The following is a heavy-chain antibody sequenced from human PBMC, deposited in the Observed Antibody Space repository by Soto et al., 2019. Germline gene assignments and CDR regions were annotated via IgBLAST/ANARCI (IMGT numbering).Heavy chain of an antibody. V-gene: IGHV4-31*03. CDR3: ARALSYRNYFDY. J-gene: IGHJ4*02. D-gene: IGHD3-16*02. CDR2: IYYSGST. CDR1: GGSISSGGYY. Sequence: TLSVTCTVSGGSISSGGYYWSWIRQHPGKGLEWIGYIYYSGSTYYNPSPKSRVTISVDTSKNQFSLKLSSVTAADTAVYYCARALSYRNYFDYWGQGTLVTVSS.